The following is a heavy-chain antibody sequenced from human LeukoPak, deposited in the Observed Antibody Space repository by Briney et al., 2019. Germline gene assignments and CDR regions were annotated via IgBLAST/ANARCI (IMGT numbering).Heavy chain of an antibody. D-gene: IGHD6-13*01. J-gene: IGHJ4*02. CDR1: GGSFSGYY. V-gene: IGHV4-34*01. Sequence: SETLSLTCAVYGGSFSGYYWSWIRQPPGKGLEWIGEINHSGSTNYNPSLKSRVTISVGTSKNQFSLKLSSVTAADTAVYYCARVGYPSRFDYWGQGTLVTVSS. CDR3: ARVGYPSRFDY. CDR2: INHSGST.